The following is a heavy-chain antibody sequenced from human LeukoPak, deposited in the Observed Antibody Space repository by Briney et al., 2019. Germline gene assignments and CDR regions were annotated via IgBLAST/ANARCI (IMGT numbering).Heavy chain of an antibody. CDR2: ISSTRPTI. CDR3: ARVRVGSGSSHAADAFDI. D-gene: IGHD1-26*01. Sequence: PGGSLRLSCAASGFSFSSYNMNWVRQAPGKGLEWISYISSTRPTIYYADSVKGRFTISRDDAKSSLYLQMNSLRAEDTAVYYCARVRVGSGSSHAADAFDIWDQGTMVTVSS. J-gene: IGHJ3*02. CDR1: GFSFSSYN. V-gene: IGHV3-48*01.